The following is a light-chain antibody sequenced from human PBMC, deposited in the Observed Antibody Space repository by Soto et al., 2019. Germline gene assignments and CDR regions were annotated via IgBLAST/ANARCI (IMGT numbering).Light chain of an antibody. CDR3: QQRSNLPRT. CDR2: KAS. J-gene: IGKJ1*01. Sequence: DIRMYKSPATLSAYVGATVTIACRASQSISSWLAWYQQKPGKAPKLLIYKASSLESGVPSRFSGSGSGTEFTLTISILEPEDFAVYYRQQRSNLPRTFGQVTNVAIK. CDR1: QSISSW. V-gene: IGKV1-5*03.